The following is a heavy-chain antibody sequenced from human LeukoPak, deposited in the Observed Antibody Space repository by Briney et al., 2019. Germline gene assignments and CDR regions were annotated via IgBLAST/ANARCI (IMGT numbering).Heavy chain of an antibody. Sequence: SVKVSCKASGGTFSSYAISWVRQAPGQGLEWMRGIIPIFGTANYAQKFQGRVTITTDESTSTAYMELSSLRSEDTAVYYCARDSYYDSSGYFDYWGQGTLVTVSS. D-gene: IGHD3-22*01. V-gene: IGHV1-69*05. CDR3: ARDSYYDSSGYFDY. J-gene: IGHJ4*02. CDR2: IIPIFGTA. CDR1: GGTFSSYA.